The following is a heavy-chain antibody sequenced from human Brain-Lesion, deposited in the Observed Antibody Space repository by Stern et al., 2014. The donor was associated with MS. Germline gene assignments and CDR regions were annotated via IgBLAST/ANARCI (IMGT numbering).Heavy chain of an antibody. CDR1: GGSISSGSYS. V-gene: IGHV4-61*02. J-gene: IGHJ6*02. CDR2: IYTSGST. D-gene: IGHD3/OR15-3a*01. Sequence: QVQLVQSGPGLVKPSQALSLTCTVSGGSISSGSYSWTWIRQSAGKGLEWIGRIYTSGSTNYNLSFKSRTTISSYTAKNQFPLKLHSVTAADTAVYYCARGTAMIFGANGLDVWGQGTTVTVSS. CDR3: ARGTAMIFGANGLDV.